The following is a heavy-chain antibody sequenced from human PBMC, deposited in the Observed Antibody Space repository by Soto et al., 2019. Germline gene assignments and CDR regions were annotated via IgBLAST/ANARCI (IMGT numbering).Heavy chain of an antibody. V-gene: IGHV3-9*01. CDR2: ISWNSGSI. Sequence: GGSLRLSCADSGVTFDNYAMHRVRQAPAKGLEWVSGISWNSGSIGYADSVKGRFTISRDNAKNSLYLQMNSLRAEDTALYYCAKDKLSYSSGWYYFDYWGQGTPVTV. D-gene: IGHD6-19*01. CDR3: AKDKLSYSSGWYYFDY. J-gene: IGHJ4*02. CDR1: GVTFDNYA.